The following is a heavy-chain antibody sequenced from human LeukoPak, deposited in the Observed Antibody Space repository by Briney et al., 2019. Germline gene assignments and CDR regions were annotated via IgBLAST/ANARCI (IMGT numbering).Heavy chain of an antibody. CDR3: ARGRVISKYFDY. D-gene: IGHD3-22*01. CDR2: TWYDGSNK. CDR1: GFTFSSYG. V-gene: IGHV3-33*01. Sequence: GSLRLSCAASGFTFSSYGMHWVRQAPGKGLEWVAVTWYDGSNKYYADSVKGRFTISRDNSKNTLYLHMNSLRAEDTAVYYCARGRVISKYFDYWGQGTLVTVSS. J-gene: IGHJ4*02.